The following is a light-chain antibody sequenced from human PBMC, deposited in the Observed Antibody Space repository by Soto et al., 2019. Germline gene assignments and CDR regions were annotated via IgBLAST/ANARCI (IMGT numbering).Light chain of an antibody. CDR1: KNDIGVYDF. J-gene: IGLJ1*01. Sequence: QSALTQPPSASGSPGQSVTISCTGTKNDIGVYDFVSWYQHHPGKAPRLIIYEVVQRPSGVPDRFSGSKSGNTASLTVYGLQSADEADYFCKSYAGSNTYVFGSGTKVNVL. V-gene: IGLV2-8*01. CDR2: EVV. CDR3: KSYAGSNTYV.